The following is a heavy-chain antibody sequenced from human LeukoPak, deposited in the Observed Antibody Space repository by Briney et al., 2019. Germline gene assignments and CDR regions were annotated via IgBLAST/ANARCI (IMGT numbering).Heavy chain of an antibody. Sequence: PGGSLRLSCAASGFNISDFWMTWVRQAPGKGLEWVANIKEDGTEKHLIDSVKGRFTISRDNTKNSLFLQINSLRAEDTAVYFCTTDSGGGRPFDYWGQGSLVTVSS. V-gene: IGHV3-7*01. CDR1: GFNISDFW. CDR3: TTDSGGGRPFDY. CDR2: IKEDGTEK. D-gene: IGHD6-6*01. J-gene: IGHJ4*02.